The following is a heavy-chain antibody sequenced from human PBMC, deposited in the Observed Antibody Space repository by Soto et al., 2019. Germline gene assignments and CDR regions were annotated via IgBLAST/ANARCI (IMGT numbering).Heavy chain of an antibody. CDR2: IQNSVST. V-gene: IGHV4-31*03. J-gene: IGHJ5*01. CDR1: GASFTSAVYY. CDR3: AMSRSGILDS. Sequence: SETLSLTCSVSGASFTSAVYYCSWIRQLPGKGLEWIGYIQNSVSTIYSPSLKSRATMSVDTSKNQFSLRLNSVTAADTAMYYCAMSRSGILDSWGQGTLVTV. D-gene: IGHD6-19*01.